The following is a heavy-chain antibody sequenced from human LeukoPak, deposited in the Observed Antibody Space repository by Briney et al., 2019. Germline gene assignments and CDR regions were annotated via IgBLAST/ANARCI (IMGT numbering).Heavy chain of an antibody. CDR2: ISSSGSTI. CDR3: AKDYSNPRSSMDV. D-gene: IGHD4-11*01. J-gene: IGHJ6*02. CDR1: GFTFSSYE. Sequence: GGSLRLSCAASGFTFSSYEMNWVRQAPGKGLEWVSYISSSGSTIYYADSVKGRFTISRDNSKNTLYLQMNSLRTEDTAVYYCAKDYSNPRSSMDVWGQGTTVTVSS. V-gene: IGHV3-48*03.